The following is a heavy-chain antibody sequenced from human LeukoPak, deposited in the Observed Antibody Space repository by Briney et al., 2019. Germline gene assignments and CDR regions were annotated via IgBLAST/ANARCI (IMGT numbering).Heavy chain of an antibody. CDR3: TTEGPLGREELHAFDI. V-gene: IGHV3-23*01. J-gene: IGHJ3*02. Sequence: GGSLRLSCAASGFTFSSHAMNWVRQAPGKGLEWVSAITGSGGGTFYADSVKGRFTISRDNSKNTLYLQMNSLKTEDTAVYYCTTEGPLGREELHAFDIWGQGTMVTVSS. CDR1: GFTFSSHA. D-gene: IGHD1-26*01. CDR2: ITGSGGGT.